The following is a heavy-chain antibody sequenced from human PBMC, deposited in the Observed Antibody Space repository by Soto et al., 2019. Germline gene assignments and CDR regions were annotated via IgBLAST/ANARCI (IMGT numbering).Heavy chain of an antibody. V-gene: IGHV5-10-1*03. CDR2: IDPSDSYT. Sequence: EVQLVQSGAEVKKPGESLRISCKGSGYSFTSYWISWVRQMPGKGLEWMGRIDPSDSYTNYSPSFQGHVTISADKSISTAYLQWSSLKASDTAMYYCATLLDGSGSYYLSSFDYWGQGTLVTVSS. CDR3: ATLLDGSGSYYLSSFDY. J-gene: IGHJ4*02. D-gene: IGHD3-10*01. CDR1: GYSFTSYW.